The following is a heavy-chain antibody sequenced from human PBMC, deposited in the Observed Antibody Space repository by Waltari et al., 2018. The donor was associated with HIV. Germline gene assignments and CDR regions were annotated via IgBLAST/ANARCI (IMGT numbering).Heavy chain of an antibody. CDR2: IYYIGST. J-gene: IGHJ4*02. CDR1: GGSISSYY. V-gene: IGHV4-59*01. D-gene: IGHD2-15*01. Sequence: QVQLQESGPGLVKPSETVSLTCTVSGGSISSYYWTWIRQPPGKGLEWIGYIYYIGSTNYNPSLKSRVTIPVDTSKNQFSLKLSSVTAADTAVYYCARVSSGGGGGNRYFDYWGQGALVTVSS. CDR3: ARVSSGGGGGNRYFDY.